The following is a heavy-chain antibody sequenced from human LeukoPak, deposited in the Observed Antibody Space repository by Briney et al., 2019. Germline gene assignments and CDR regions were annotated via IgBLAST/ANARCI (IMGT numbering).Heavy chain of an antibody. D-gene: IGHD6-6*01. CDR1: GFTFSTYY. CDR3: ASGFSSSPYFDY. V-gene: IGHV3-21*01. Sequence: PGGSLRLSCAASGFTFSTYYMNWVRQAPGKGLEWVSFITGSSSYIYYTDQVRGRFTISRDNAKNSLLLQMNSLRDEDTAVYYCASGFSSSPYFDYWGRGTLVSVSS. CDR2: ITGSSSYI. J-gene: IGHJ4*02.